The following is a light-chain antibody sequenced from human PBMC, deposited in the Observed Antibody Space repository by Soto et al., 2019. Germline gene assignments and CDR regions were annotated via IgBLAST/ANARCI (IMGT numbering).Light chain of an antibody. CDR1: SSDVGGYNF. Sequence: QSALTQPRSVSGSPGQSVTISCTGTSSDVGGYNFVSWYQQHPGKAPKLIIYDVSERPSGVPGRFSGSKSANTASLTISGLQADDEADYYCCSYAGSYTRVFGGGTKVTVL. V-gene: IGLV2-11*01. J-gene: IGLJ3*02. CDR2: DVS. CDR3: CSYAGSYTRV.